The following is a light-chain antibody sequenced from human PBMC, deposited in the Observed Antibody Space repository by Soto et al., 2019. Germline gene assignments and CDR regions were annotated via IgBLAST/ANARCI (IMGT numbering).Light chain of an antibody. CDR2: AAS. CDR3: QKYNEWPPFT. V-gene: IGKV3D-20*02. CDR1: QSVSSSY. Sequence: EIVLTQSPGTLSLSPGERATLSCRASQSVSSSYLAWYQQKPGQAPRLVIYAASTRATGIPDRFSGSVSGTEFTLTISRLQSEDFAVYYCQKYNEWPPFTFGQGTRLEIK. J-gene: IGKJ5*01.